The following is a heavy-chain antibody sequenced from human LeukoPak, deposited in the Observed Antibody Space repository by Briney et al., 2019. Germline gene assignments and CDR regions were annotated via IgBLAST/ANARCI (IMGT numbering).Heavy chain of an antibody. CDR1: GFTFSSNW. CDR3: ERAHSNIGATIGGGGIFDI. J-gene: IGHJ3*02. CDR2: INSDGRTT. Sequence: PGGSLRLSCAASGFTFSSNWMHWVRQAPGKGLVWVSRINSDGRTTTYADSVKGRFTISRDNANNTLYLQMNSLRAEDTAVYYCERAHSNIGATIGGGGIFDIGAKGKMASVS. D-gene: IGHD5-12*01. V-gene: IGHV3-74*03.